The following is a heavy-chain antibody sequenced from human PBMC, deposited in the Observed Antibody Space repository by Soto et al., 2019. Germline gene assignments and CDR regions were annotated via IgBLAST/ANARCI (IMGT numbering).Heavy chain of an antibody. CDR3: ARLPGVKGGCDY. Sequence: QVQLQESGPGLVKPSQTLSLTCTVSGGSISSGGYYWSWIRQHPGKGLEWIGYIYYSGSTYYDPSLKSRLTISVETSKDQFSLKPSSVTAADTAVYFCARLPGVKGGCDYWGQGTLITASS. J-gene: IGHJ4*02. CDR1: GGSISSGGYY. D-gene: IGHD2-8*01. CDR2: IYYSGST. V-gene: IGHV4-31*03.